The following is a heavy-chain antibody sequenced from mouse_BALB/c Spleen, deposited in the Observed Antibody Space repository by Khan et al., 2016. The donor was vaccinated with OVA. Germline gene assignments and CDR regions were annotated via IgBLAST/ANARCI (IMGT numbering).Heavy chain of an antibody. Sequence: VQPQQLGPRLLKPSQSLFLTCTVIGYSITSDYAWYWIRQFPGNKLERMAYISYSGSTTYSPSLRSRISIIRNTSKNPFFLQLNSGTTEDTATYYCASGRLLLRYPDYFDYWGQGTTLTVSS. CDR1: GYSITSDYA. CDR3: ASGRLLLRYPDYFDY. D-gene: IGHD2-14*01. CDR2: ISYSGST. J-gene: IGHJ2*01. V-gene: IGHV3-2*02.